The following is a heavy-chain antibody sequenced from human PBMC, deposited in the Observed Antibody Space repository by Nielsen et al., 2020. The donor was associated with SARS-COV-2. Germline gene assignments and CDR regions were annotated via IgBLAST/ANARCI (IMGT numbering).Heavy chain of an antibody. CDR2: IKQDGSEK. CDR1: GFTFSSYW. CDR3: ARDKFGAFDY. V-gene: IGHV3-7*01. Sequence: GESLKISCAASGFTFSSYWMSWVRQAPGKGLEWVANIKQDGSEKCYVDSVKGRFTISRDNAKNSLYLQMNSLRAEDTAVYYCARDKFGAFDYWGQGTLVTVSS. D-gene: IGHD3-10*01. J-gene: IGHJ4*02.